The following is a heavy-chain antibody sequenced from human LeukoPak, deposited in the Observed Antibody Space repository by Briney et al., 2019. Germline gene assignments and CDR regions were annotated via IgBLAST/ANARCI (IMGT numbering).Heavy chain of an antibody. Sequence: GRSRSLSCAVSGLTLSSFSMNWVRQAPGKGLEWVSSISSSSYIYYADSVKGRFTITRDNAKNSLYLQMNSLRAEDTAVYYCARGRIQLWRSDYYYMDVWGKGTTVTVSS. V-gene: IGHV3-21*01. D-gene: IGHD5-18*01. J-gene: IGHJ6*03. CDR3: ARGRIQLWRSDYYYMDV. CDR1: GLTLSSFS. CDR2: ISSSSYI.